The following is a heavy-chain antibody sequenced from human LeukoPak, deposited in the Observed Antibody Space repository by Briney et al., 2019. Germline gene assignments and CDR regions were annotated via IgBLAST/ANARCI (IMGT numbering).Heavy chain of an antibody. J-gene: IGHJ4*02. V-gene: IGHV3-7*04. CDR2: ISQGGREQ. CDR1: GFTFSDYW. CDR3: AGGALDY. Sequence: PGGSLRLSCVASGFTFSDYWMSWVRQAPGQGLEWVAKISQGGREQRFVDSVKGRFTISRDNAKNLLFLQMDSLRAEDTAVYYCAGGALDYWGPGTLVTVSS.